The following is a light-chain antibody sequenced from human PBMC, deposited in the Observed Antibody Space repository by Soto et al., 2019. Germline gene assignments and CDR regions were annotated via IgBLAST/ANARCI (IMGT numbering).Light chain of an antibody. CDR1: QSISNN. V-gene: IGKV3-15*01. Sequence: EIVMTQSPDTLSVAAGESATLSCRARQSISNNLAWYQQKPGQAPRLLLYGASTRTTGIPARFSGSGSGTEFTLTISSLQSEDFAVNYCQQYNNWPYTFAQGTKLEI. CDR2: GAS. CDR3: QQYNNWPYT. J-gene: IGKJ2*01.